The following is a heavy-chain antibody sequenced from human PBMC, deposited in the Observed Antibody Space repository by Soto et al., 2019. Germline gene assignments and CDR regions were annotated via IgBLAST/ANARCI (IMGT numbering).Heavy chain of an antibody. CDR3: TTRLWFWEPHTLGMDV. Sequence: EEQLVESGGGWVKPGGSLRVSCAASGFTFSHAWMSWVRQAPGKGLEWVGRIKSKTDGGTTDYAAPVKGRFTISRDDPKNTLYLQMNSLKTEDTAVYYCTTRLWFWEPHTLGMDVWGQGTTVTVSS. D-gene: IGHD3-10*01. V-gene: IGHV3-15*01. CDR1: GFTFSHAW. J-gene: IGHJ6*02. CDR2: IKSKTDGGTT.